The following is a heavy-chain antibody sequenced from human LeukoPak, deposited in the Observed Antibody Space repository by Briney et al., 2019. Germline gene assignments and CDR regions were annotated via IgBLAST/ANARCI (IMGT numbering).Heavy chain of an antibody. Sequence: ASVKVSCKASGGTFSSYAISWVRQAPGQGLEWMGRIIPILGIANYAQKFQGRVTITADKSTSTAYMELSSLRSEDTAVYYCARPRYSSGWYGLFGYWGQGTLVTVSS. CDR3: ARPRYSSGWYGLFGY. V-gene: IGHV1-69*04. J-gene: IGHJ4*02. CDR1: GGTFSSYA. D-gene: IGHD6-19*01. CDR2: IIPILGIA.